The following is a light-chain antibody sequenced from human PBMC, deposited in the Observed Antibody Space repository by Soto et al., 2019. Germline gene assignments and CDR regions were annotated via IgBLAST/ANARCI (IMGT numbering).Light chain of an antibody. CDR2: SND. V-gene: IGLV1-44*01. J-gene: IGLJ2*01. CDR1: SSNIGSNT. CDR3: AAWYGSLNGWV. Sequence: QSVLTQAPSASGTPGQRCTLSCSGSSSNIGSNTVSWYQQVPGTAPKLLIYSNDQRPSGVPDRFSGSKSGTSASLAIGGLQSEDEADYYCAAWYGSLNGWVFGGGTKLTVL.